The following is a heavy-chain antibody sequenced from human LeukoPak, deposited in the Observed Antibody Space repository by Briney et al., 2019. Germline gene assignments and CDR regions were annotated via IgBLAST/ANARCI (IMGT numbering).Heavy chain of an antibody. D-gene: IGHD3-10*01. CDR2: IYSDGST. CDR1: GFTVSSNY. J-gene: IGHJ4*02. CDR3: AKWQYGVGFDS. V-gene: IGHV3-66*01. Sequence: PGGSLRLSCAASGFTVSSNYMSWVRQAPGKGLEWVSVIYSDGSTYYADSVKGRFTISRDNSKNTLYLQMNSLRAEDTAVYYCAKWQYGVGFDSWGQGTLVTVSS.